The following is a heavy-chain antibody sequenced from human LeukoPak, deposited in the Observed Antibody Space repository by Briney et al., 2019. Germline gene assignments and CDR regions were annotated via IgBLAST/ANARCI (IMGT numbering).Heavy chain of an antibody. CDR2: IYHSGST. CDR3: ARGPDYGGNSGGAFDI. J-gene: IGHJ3*02. Sequence: SETLSLTCTVSGYSINSGYYWGWIRQPPGKGLEWIGSIYHSGSTYYNPSLKSRVTVSVDTSKNQFSLKLSPVTAADTAVYYCARGPDYGGNSGGAFDIWGQGTMVTASS. D-gene: IGHD4-23*01. CDR1: GYSINSGYY. V-gene: IGHV4-38-2*02.